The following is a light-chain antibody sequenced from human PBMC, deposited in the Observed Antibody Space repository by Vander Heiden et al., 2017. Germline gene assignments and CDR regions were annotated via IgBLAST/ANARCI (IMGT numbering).Light chain of an antibody. J-gene: IGKJ1*01. Sequence: AIRMTQSPSSFSASTGDRVTITCRASQGISSYLAWYQQKPGKAPKLLIYAASTLQSGVQSRFSGSGSGTDFTLTISCLQSEDFATYYCQQYYSYPQAFGQGTKVEIK. CDR3: QQYYSYPQA. CDR1: QGISSY. CDR2: AAS. V-gene: IGKV1-8*01.